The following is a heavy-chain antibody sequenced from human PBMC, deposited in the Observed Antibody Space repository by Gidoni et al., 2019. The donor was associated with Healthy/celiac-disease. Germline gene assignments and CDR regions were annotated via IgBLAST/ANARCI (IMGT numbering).Heavy chain of an antibody. CDR3: ARDFGQQLVLDY. V-gene: IGHV1-46*01. D-gene: IGHD6-13*01. Sequence: QVQLVQSGAEVKKPGVSVKVSCQASGYTFTSYYMHWVRQAPGQGLEWMGIINPSGGSTSYAQKFQGRVTMTRDTSTSTVYMELSSLRSEDTAVYYCARDFGQQLVLDYWGQGTLVTVSS. CDR2: INPSGGST. J-gene: IGHJ4*02. CDR1: GYTFTSYY.